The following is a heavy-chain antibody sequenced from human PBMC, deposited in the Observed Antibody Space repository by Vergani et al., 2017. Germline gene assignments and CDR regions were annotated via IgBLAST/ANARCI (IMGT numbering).Heavy chain of an antibody. CDR3: ARDLIVGATAERST. J-gene: IGHJ3*01. CDR2: INWNGGST. V-gene: IGHV3-20*04. CDR1: GFTFDDYG. D-gene: IGHD1-26*01. Sequence: EVRLLESGGGLVQPGGSLRLSCAASGFTFDDYGMSWVRQAPGKGLEWVSGINWNGGSTGYADSVKGRFTISRDNAKNSLYLQMNSLRAEDTALYYCARDLIVGATAERSTWGQGTMVTVSS.